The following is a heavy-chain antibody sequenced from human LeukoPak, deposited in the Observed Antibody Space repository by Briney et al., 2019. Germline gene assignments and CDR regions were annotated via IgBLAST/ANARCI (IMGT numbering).Heavy chain of an antibody. CDR1: GFTFSSSA. J-gene: IGHJ4*02. Sequence: GGSLRLSCAASGFTFSSSAMSCVRQAPGKGLEWVSGISGSGGSTYYAASVKGRFTISRDNPKNTLYLQMNSLRAEDTAVYYCAKGDSSGYYSSPLSWGQGTLVTVSS. CDR3: AKGDSSGYYSSPLS. CDR2: ISGSGGST. D-gene: IGHD3-22*01. V-gene: IGHV3-23*01.